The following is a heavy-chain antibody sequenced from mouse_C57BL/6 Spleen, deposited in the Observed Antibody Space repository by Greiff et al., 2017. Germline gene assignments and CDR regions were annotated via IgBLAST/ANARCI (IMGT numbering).Heavy chain of an antibody. V-gene: IGHV5-17*01. D-gene: IGHD3-3*01. CDR3: ATGGHYYAMDY. J-gene: IGHJ4*01. CDR2: ISSGSSTI. CDR1: GFTFSDYG. Sequence: DVHLVESGGGLVKPGGSLKLSCAASGFTFSDYGMHWVRQAPEKGLEWVAYISSGSSTIYYADTVKGRFTISRDNAKNTLFLQMTSLRSEDTAMYYCATGGHYYAMDYWGQGTSVTVSS.